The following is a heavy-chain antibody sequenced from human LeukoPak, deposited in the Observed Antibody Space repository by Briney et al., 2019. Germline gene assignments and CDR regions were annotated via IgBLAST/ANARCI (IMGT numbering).Heavy chain of an antibody. CDR1: GFTFSSYS. J-gene: IGHJ4*02. CDR3: ARVYYYDSSGYYYAYYFDY. V-gene: IGHV3-21*01. CDR2: ISSRSSYI. Sequence: PGGSLRLSCAASGFTFSSYSMNWVRQAPGKGLEWVSSISSRSSYIYYADSVKGRFTISRDNAKNSLYLQMNSLRAEDTAVYYCARVYYYDSSGYYYAYYFDYWGQGTLVTVSS. D-gene: IGHD3-22*01.